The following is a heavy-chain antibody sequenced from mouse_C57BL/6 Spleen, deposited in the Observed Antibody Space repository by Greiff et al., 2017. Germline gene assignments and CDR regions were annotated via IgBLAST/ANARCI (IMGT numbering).Heavy chain of an antibody. V-gene: IGHV1-26*01. CDR3: ARSGDAGGY. D-gene: IGHD3-1*01. J-gene: IGHJ2*01. CDR2: INPNNGGT. CDR1: GYTFTDYY. Sequence: EVQLQQSGPELVKPGASVKISCKASGYTFTDYYMNWVKQSHGKSLEWIGDINPNNGGTSYNQKFKGKATLTVDKSSSTAYMELRSLTSEDSAVYYCARSGDAGGYWGQGTTLTVSS.